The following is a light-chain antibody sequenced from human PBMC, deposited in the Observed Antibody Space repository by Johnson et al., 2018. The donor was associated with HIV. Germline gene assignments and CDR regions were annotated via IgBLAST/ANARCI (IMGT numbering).Light chain of an antibody. CDR1: NSNIGNKY. J-gene: IGLJ1*01. CDR2: DNN. V-gene: IGLV1-51*01. Sequence: QSVLTQPPSVSAAPGQKVTISCSGSNSNIGNKYVSWYQQLPGTAPKLLIYDNNKRPSDITDRFSGSKSGTSATLGICGLQPGDEAACYCGTWASNLSVDFVFGTGTKVTVL. CDR3: GTWASNLSVDFV.